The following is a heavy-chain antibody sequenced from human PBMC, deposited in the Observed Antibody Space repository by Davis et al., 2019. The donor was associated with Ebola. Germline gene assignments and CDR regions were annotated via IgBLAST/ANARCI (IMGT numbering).Heavy chain of an antibody. CDR1: GYTFTSYG. Sequence: ASVKVSCKASGYTFTSYGISWVRQAPGQGLEWMGWISAYNGNTNYAQKLQGRVTMTTDTSTSTAYMELSRLRSDDTAVYYCARGRCSSTSCYTVNYYYGMDVWGQGTTVTVSS. D-gene: IGHD2-2*02. J-gene: IGHJ6*02. CDR2: ISAYNGNT. V-gene: IGHV1-18*04. CDR3: ARGRCSSTSCYTVNYYYGMDV.